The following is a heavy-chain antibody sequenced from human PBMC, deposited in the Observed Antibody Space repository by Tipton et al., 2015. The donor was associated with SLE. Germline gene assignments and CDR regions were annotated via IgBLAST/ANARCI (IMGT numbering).Heavy chain of an antibody. CDR2: ISSNGGST. CDR3: ASLDYGDYEYFDL. CDR1: GFNFSSYA. D-gene: IGHD4-17*01. V-gene: IGHV3-64*01. Sequence: SLRLSCAASGFNFSSYAMHWVRQAPGKGLEYVLAISSNGGSTYYANSVKGRFTISRDNSKNTLYLQMGSLRAEDMAVYYCASLDYGDYEYFDLWGRGTLVTVSS. J-gene: IGHJ2*01.